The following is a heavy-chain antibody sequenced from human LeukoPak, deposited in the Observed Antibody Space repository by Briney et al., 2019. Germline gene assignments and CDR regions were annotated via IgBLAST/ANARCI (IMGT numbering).Heavy chain of an antibody. Sequence: PSETLSLTCTVSGGSISSSTFYWGWIRQPPGKGLEWIGIISYSGSTYYNPSLKSRVTISVDTSKNQFSLKLSSVTAADTAVYYCARFHRIGAFDIWGQGTMVTVSS. CDR1: GGSISSSTFY. V-gene: IGHV4-39*07. CDR2: ISYSGST. D-gene: IGHD1-14*01. CDR3: ARFHRIGAFDI. J-gene: IGHJ3*02.